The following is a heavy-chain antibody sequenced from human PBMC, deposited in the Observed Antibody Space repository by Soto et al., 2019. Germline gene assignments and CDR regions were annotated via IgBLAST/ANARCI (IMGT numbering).Heavy chain of an antibody. V-gene: IGHV4-34*01. CDR1: GGSFRGYY. J-gene: IGHJ6*02. CDR2: INHSGST. D-gene: IGHD3-3*01. Sequence: PSETLSLTCAVYGGSFRGYYWTWVRQPPGKGLEWIGEINHSGSTNYNPSLKSRVTISVDTSKNQFSLKLSSVTAADTAVYYCARANTIFGVVIIRDYYYGMDVWGQGTTVTVSS. CDR3: ARANTIFGVVIIRDYYYGMDV.